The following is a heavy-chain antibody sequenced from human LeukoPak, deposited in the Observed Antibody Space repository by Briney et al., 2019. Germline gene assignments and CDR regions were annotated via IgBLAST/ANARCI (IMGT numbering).Heavy chain of an antibody. J-gene: IGHJ3*02. CDR2: ISYDGRNK. V-gene: IGHV3-30*04. Sequence: GGSLRLSCAASGFTFSSYAMHWVRQAPGKGLEWVAVISYDGRNKYYTDSVKGRFPISRDNSKNTLYLQMNSLRAEDTAVYYCAKHVRSRPERGAFDIWGQGTMVTVSS. CDR3: AKHVRSRPERGAFDI. D-gene: IGHD2-2*01. CDR1: GFTFSSYA.